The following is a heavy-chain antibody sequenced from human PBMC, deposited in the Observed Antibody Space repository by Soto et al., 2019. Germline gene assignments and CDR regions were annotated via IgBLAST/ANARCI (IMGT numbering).Heavy chain of an antibody. CDR1: GYTFTSYD. D-gene: IGHD3-9*01. V-gene: IGHV1-8*01. CDR3: ARGQVGYYDILTGYYLGVWFDP. Sequence: ASVKVSCKASGYTFTSYDINWVRHATGQGLEWMGWMNPNSGHTGYAQKFQGRVIMTRNTSISTAYMELSSLRSEDTAVYFCARGQVGYYDILTGYYLGVWFDPWGQGTLVTVSS. J-gene: IGHJ5*02. CDR2: MNPNSGHT.